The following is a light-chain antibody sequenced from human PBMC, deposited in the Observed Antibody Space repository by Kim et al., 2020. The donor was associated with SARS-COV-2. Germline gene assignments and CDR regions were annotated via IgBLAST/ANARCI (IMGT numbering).Light chain of an antibody. CDR1: NLGANY. CDR2: QDK. CDR3: QAWDINTLV. J-gene: IGLJ3*02. Sequence: VSPGQTATITCSGPNLGANYVSWYQQRPGQSPVLVIYQDKNRPSGIPERFSGSNSGNTATLTISGTQAMDEADYFCQAWDINTLVFGGGTQLTVL. V-gene: IGLV3-1*01.